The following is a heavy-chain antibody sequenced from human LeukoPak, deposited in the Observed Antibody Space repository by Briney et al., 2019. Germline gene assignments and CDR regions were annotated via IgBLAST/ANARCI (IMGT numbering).Heavy chain of an antibody. D-gene: IGHD1-26*01. CDR3: AIAAGWEQAY. CDR2: INQDGSAT. J-gene: IGHJ4*02. CDR1: GFTFSTYW. Sequence: GGSLRLSCAASGFTFSTYWMSWVRQAPGKGLEWVANINQDGSATNYVDSAKGRFIVSRDNAKNSVFLQMSSPRAEDTAVYYCAIAAGWEQAYWGQGTLVTVSS. V-gene: IGHV3-7*01.